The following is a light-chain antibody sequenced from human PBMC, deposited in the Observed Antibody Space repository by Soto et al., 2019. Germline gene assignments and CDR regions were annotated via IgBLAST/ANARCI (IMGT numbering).Light chain of an antibody. J-gene: IGKJ2*01. CDR2: AAS. Sequence: AIQMTQSPSSLSASVGDRVTITCRAGQDISNDLGWYQQKPGKAPKLLIYAASSLQSGVPSRFSGSGSGTDLTLTISSLQPEDFATYYCLQDYNYPYTFGQGTKLEIK. CDR3: LQDYNYPYT. V-gene: IGKV1-6*01. CDR1: QDISND.